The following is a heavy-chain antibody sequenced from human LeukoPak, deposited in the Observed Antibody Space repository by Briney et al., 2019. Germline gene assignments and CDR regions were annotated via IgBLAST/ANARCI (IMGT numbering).Heavy chain of an antibody. CDR2: ISSSGSTI. Sequence: GGSLRLSCASSGFTFSSYEMNWVRQAPGRGLEWVSYISSSGSTIYYTASVKGRSTISRDNAKNSLYLQMNSLRAEDTAVYYCATTLYSSSWLSAYYYYYYMDVWGKGTTVTVSS. D-gene: IGHD6-13*01. V-gene: IGHV3-48*03. CDR1: GFTFSSYE. CDR3: ATTLYSSSWLSAYYYYYYMDV. J-gene: IGHJ6*03.